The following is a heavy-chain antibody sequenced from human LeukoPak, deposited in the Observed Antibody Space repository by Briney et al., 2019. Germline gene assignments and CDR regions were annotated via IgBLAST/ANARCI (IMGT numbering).Heavy chain of an antibody. J-gene: IGHJ4*02. CDR1: DGYISSYY. D-gene: IGHD1-26*01. CDR2: IYYSGYT. Sequence: SETLSLTCAVSDGYISSYYWNWIRQPPGKGLEGIGFIYYSGYTDYNPSLKSRVTISLDTSKNQFSLKLSSVTAADTAVYYCARGGSGSYDVGYYFDYWGQGTLVTVSS. CDR3: ARGGSGSYDVGYYFDY. V-gene: IGHV4-59*01.